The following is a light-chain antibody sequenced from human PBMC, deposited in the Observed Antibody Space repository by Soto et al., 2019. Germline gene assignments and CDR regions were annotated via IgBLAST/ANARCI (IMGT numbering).Light chain of an antibody. V-gene: IGKV1-27*01. Sequence: DIQMTQSPSSLSASVGDRVTITCRASQGISTYLVWYLQKPGTVPKLLIFAASTLQSGVPSRFSGSGSGTDFTLTISSLQPEDVATYYCQNYNGAPWTFGQGTKVEIK. CDR1: QGISTY. CDR3: QNYNGAPWT. J-gene: IGKJ1*01. CDR2: AAS.